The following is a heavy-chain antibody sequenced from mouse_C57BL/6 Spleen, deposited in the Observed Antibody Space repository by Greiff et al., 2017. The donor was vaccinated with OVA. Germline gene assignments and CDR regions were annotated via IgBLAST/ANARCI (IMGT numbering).Heavy chain of an antibody. CDR1: GYTFTDYN. Sequence: EVKLQESGPELVKPGASVKMSCKASGYTFTDYNMHWVKQSHGKSLEWIGYINPNNGGTSYNQKFKGKATLTVNKSSSTAYMELRSLTSEDSAVYYCARYYDYDWYFDVWGTGTTVTVSS. V-gene: IGHV1-22*01. D-gene: IGHD2-4*01. CDR2: INPNNGGT. CDR3: ARYYDYDWYFDV. J-gene: IGHJ1*03.